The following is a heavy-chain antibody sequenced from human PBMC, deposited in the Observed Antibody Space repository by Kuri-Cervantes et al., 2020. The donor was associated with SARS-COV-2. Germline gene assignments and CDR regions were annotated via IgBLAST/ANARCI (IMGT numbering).Heavy chain of an antibody. Sequence: GESLKISCAASGFTFSSYSMNWVRQAPGKGLEWVSSISSSSSYIYYADSVKGRFTISRDNSKNTLYLEMNSLRVEDTAAYYCAKCGWGKSSINYWGQGTLVTVSS. CDR1: GFTFSSYS. CDR2: ISSSSSYI. CDR3: AKCGWGKSSINY. D-gene: IGHD1-26*01. V-gene: IGHV3-21*04. J-gene: IGHJ4*02.